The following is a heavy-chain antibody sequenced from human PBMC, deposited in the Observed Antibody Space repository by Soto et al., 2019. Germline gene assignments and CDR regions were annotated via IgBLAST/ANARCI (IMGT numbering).Heavy chain of an antibody. J-gene: IGHJ4*02. CDR3: ARIGSGIAAAGRLFDY. V-gene: IGHV4-4*02. CDR1: GGSISSSNW. Sequence: SETLSLTCAVSGGSISSSNWWSWVRQPPGKGLEWIGEIYHSGSTNYNPSLKSRVTISVDKSKNQFSLKLSSVTAADTAVYYCARIGSGIAAAGRLFDYWGQGTLVTVS. CDR2: IYHSGST. D-gene: IGHD6-13*01.